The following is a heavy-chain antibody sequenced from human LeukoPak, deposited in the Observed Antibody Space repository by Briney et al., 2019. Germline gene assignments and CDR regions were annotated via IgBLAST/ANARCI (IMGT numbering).Heavy chain of an antibody. J-gene: IGHJ4*02. CDR3: AKVPSLYSSSWYNYFDY. Sequence: PGGSLRLSCAASGFTFSSYSMNWVRQAPGKGLEWVSSISSSSSYIYYADSVKGRFTISRDNAKNSLYLQMNSLRAEDTAVYYCAKVPSLYSSSWYNYFDYWGQGTLVTVSS. V-gene: IGHV3-21*04. CDR2: ISSSSSYI. CDR1: GFTFSSYS. D-gene: IGHD6-13*01.